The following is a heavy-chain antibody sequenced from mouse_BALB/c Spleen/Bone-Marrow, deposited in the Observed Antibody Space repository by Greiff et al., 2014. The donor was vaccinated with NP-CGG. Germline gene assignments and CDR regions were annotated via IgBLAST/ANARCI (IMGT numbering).Heavy chain of an antibody. CDR1: GFSLTTYG. CDR3: ARITTATGAMDY. CDR2: LWADGST. J-gene: IGHJ4*01. Sequence: VQLQESGPGLVAPSQSLSITCTVSGFSLTTYGVHWVRQPPGKGLEWLGVLWADGSTNYNSALMSRLSISKDNSKSQVFLKMNGLQTDDTAMYYCARITTATGAMDYWGQGTSVTVSS. D-gene: IGHD1-2*01. V-gene: IGHV2-9*02.